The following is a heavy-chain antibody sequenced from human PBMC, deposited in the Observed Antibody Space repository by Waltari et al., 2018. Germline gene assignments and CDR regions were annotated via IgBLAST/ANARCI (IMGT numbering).Heavy chain of an antibody. D-gene: IGHD1-26*01. CDR3: AREARVGASASGGY. CDR1: GGSISTPSYY. Sequence: QLQLQESGPGLVKPSETLSLTCTVSGGSISTPSYYWGWIRQPPGKGLEWIGTIYYNGATQYNSSLKSRVTMSIDTSKNQFSLKLTSVTAADTAVYYCAREARVGASASGGYWGQGTLVTVSS. V-gene: IGHV4-39*07. J-gene: IGHJ4*02. CDR2: IYYNGAT.